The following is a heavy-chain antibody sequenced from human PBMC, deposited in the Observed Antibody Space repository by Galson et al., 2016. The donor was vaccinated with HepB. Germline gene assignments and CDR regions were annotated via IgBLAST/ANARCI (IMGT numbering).Heavy chain of an antibody. V-gene: IGHV3-49*03. Sequence: SLRLSCAGSGFRFSDYSMSWFRQAPGKGLEWIGFIRNEAHGGTTQYAASVKGRFSIAREDSKSIAYLQMNSLKTEDTAVYYCGRSGVTVFGVILFGYFDLWGQGALVTVSS. CDR2: IRNEAHGGTT. D-gene: IGHD3-3*01. CDR3: GRSGVTVFGVILFGYFDL. CDR1: GFRFSDYS. J-gene: IGHJ4*02.